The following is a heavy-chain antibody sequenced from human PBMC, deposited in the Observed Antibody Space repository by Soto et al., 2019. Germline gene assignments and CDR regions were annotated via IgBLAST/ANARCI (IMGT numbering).Heavy chain of an antibody. V-gene: IGHV4-34*01. CDR3: ARLRVTTTVTIFGARTKQSFDY. CDR2: INHGGST. J-gene: IGHJ4*02. Sequence: QVQLQQWGAGLLKPSETLSLTCAVYGGSFSGYYWSWIRQPPGKGLEWIGEINHGGSTNYNPSLKSRVTISVDTSKNQFSLKLSSVTAADTAVYYCARLRVTTTVTIFGARTKQSFDYWGQGTLVTVSS. CDR1: GGSFSGYY. D-gene: IGHD4-17*01.